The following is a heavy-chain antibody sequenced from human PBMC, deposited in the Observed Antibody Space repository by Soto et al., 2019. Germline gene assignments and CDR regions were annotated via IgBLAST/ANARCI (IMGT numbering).Heavy chain of an antibody. V-gene: IGHV3-9*01. J-gene: IGHJ4*02. D-gene: IGHD2-2*01. CDR1: GFSFDDYA. CDR2: ISWNSGNI. Sequence: GGSLRLSCAASGFSFDDYAMHWVRQAPGKGLEWVSGISWNSGNIGYADSVKGRFTISRDNAKNSLYLQMNSLRAEDTALYYCAKDYYPTPAGPFDYWGQGTLVTVSS. CDR3: AKDYYPTPAGPFDY.